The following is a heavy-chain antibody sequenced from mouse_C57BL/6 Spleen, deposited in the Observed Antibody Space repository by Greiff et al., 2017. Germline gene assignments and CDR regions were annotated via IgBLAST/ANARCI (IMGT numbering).Heavy chain of an antibody. CDR3: ASFYYGNYSYAMDY. CDR2: ISSGSSTI. V-gene: IGHV5-17*01. Sequence: EVQGVESGGGLVKPGGSLKLSCAASGFTFSDYGMHWVRQAPEKGLEWVAYISSGSSTIYYADTVKGRCTISRDNAKNTLFLQMTSLRSEDTAMYYCASFYYGNYSYAMDYWGQGTSVTVSS. D-gene: IGHD2-1*01. CDR1: GFTFSDYG. J-gene: IGHJ4*01.